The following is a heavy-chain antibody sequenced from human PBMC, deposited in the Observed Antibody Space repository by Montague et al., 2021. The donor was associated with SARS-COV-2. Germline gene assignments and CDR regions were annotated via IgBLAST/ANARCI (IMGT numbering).Heavy chain of an antibody. J-gene: IGHJ4*02. Sequence: TLSLTCTVSGGSISSDSYYWSWIRQPAGKGLEWIGRVDTTGSTNYNPSLKSRVTISGDTSRNQFSLRLTSVTAADTAMYYCARAVIYGGYAFAYFDFWGQGVLVTVSS. V-gene: IGHV4-61*02. CDR1: GGSISSDSYY. D-gene: IGHD5-12*01. CDR2: VDTTGST. CDR3: ARAVIYGGYAFAYFDF.